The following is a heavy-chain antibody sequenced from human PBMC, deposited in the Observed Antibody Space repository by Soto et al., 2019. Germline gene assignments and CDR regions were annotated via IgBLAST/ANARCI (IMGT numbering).Heavy chain of an antibody. Sequence: GESLKISCAASGFTFSSYAMHWVRQAPGKGLEWVAVISYDGSNKYYADSVKGRFTISRDNSKNTLYLQMNSLRAEDTAVYYCAREVNHCGGDCYYYYYGMDVWGQGTTVTVSS. CDR1: GFTFSSYA. J-gene: IGHJ6*02. V-gene: IGHV3-30*04. CDR3: AREVNHCGGDCYYYYYGMDV. CDR2: ISYDGSNK. D-gene: IGHD2-21*02.